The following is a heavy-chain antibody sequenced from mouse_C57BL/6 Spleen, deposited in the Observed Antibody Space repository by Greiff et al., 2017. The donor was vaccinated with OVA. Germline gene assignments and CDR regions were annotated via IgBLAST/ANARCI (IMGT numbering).Heavy chain of an antibody. J-gene: IGHJ2*01. CDR3: ARGGSNYVDY. Sequence: QVQLQQPGAELVKPGASVKMSCKASGYTFTSYWITWVKQRPGQGLEWIGDLYPGSGSTNYNETFKSKATLTVDTSSSTAYMQLSSLTSEDSAVYYCARGGSNYVDYWGQGTTLTVSS. D-gene: IGHD5-1*01. CDR1: GYTFTSYW. CDR2: LYPGSGST. V-gene: IGHV1-55*01.